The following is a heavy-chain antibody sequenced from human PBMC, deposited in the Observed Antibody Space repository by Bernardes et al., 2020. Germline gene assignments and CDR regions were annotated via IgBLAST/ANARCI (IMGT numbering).Heavy chain of an antibody. V-gene: IGHV1-69*13. CDR3: ARDRLYYYDSSGSRMDV. Sequence: SVKVSCKASGGTFSSYAISWVRQAPGQGLEWMGGIIPIFGTANYAQKFQGRVTITADESTSTAYMELSSLRSEDTAVYYCARDRLYYYDSSGSRMDVWGQGTTVTVSS. D-gene: IGHD3-22*01. CDR2: IIPIFGTA. CDR1: GGTFSSYA. J-gene: IGHJ6*02.